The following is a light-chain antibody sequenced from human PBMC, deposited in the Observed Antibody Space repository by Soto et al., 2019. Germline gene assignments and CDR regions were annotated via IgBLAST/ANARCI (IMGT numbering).Light chain of an antibody. Sequence: DIQMTQSPSSLSASVGDRVTITCQASHDITSYLNWYQHKPGKAPKLLIYDASILGAGVPSRVSGSGSWTDFTFTISSLQPEDVATYYCEKCDYLPIFGPGTTVDFE. CDR2: DAS. J-gene: IGKJ3*01. CDR3: EKCDYLPI. CDR1: HDITSY. V-gene: IGKV1-33*01.